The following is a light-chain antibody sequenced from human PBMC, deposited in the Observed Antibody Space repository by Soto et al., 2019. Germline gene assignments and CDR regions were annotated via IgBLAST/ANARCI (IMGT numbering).Light chain of an antibody. V-gene: IGLV2-23*01. CDR1: SSDVGSYNL. CDR3: CSYAGSDTML. Sequence: QSALTQPASVSGSPGQSITISCTGTSSDVGSYNLVSWFRQHPGEAPKLMIYEGTRRPSGVSNRFSASKSGNTASLTISGLQAEDEAHYYCCSYAGSDTMLFGGGTKLTVL. J-gene: IGLJ2*01. CDR2: EGT.